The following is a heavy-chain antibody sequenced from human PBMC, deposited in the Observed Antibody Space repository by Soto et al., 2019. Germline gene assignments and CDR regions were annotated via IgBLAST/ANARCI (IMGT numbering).Heavy chain of an antibody. J-gene: IGHJ4*02. CDR3: ARTVVVVVPDNFDH. CDR2: IKEDGSEK. Sequence: TGGSLRLSCAASGFTIGDYWMSWVRQAPGKGLEWVASIKEDGSEKYYVDSVKGRFTISRDSAKNSLYLQMNSLRGGDTAVYYCARTVVVVVPDNFDHWGQGTLVTVSS. CDR1: GFTIGDYW. D-gene: IGHD2-2*01. V-gene: IGHV3-7*01.